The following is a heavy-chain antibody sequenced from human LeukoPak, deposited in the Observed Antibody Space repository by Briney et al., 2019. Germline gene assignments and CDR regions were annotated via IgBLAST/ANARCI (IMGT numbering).Heavy chain of an antibody. CDR2: IYYSGST. J-gene: IGHJ4*02. CDR3: ARSDSSGWQDPFDY. CDR1: GGSISSYY. V-gene: IGHV4-59*01. Sequence: SETLSLTCTVSGGSISSYYWSWIRQPPGKGLEWIGYIYYSGSTNYNPSLKSRVTISVDTSKNQFSLKLSSVTAADTAVYYCARSDSSGWQDPFDYWGQGTLVTVSS. D-gene: IGHD6-19*01.